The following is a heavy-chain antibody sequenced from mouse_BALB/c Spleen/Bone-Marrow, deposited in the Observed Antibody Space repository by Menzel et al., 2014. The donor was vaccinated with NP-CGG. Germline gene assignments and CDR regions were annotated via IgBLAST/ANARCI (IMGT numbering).Heavy chain of an antibody. CDR3: ARDSFLITRALDY. D-gene: IGHD2-4*01. CDR1: GFSLTGYG. J-gene: IGHJ4*01. V-gene: IGHV2-6-7*01. CDR2: IWGDGST. Sequence: VHLVESGTGLVAPSQSLSITCTVSGFSLTGYGVSWVRQSPGKGLEWLGMIWGDGSTDYNSALKSRLSISKDNSKSQVFLKMNSLQTDDTARYYCARDSFLITRALDYWGQGTSVTVSS.